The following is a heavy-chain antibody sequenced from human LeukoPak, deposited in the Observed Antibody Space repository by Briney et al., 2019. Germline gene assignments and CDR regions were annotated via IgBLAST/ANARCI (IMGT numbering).Heavy chain of an antibody. V-gene: IGHV4-34*01. CDR1: GGSFSGYC. Sequence: SETLSLTCAVYGGSFSGYCWSWIRQPPGKGLEWIGEINHSGSTNYNPSLKSRVTISVDTSKNQFSLKLSSVTAADTAVYYCARGGGYCSGGSCLSYYYGMDVWGQGTTVTVSS. D-gene: IGHD2-15*01. CDR2: INHSGST. J-gene: IGHJ6*02. CDR3: ARGGGYCSGGSCLSYYYGMDV.